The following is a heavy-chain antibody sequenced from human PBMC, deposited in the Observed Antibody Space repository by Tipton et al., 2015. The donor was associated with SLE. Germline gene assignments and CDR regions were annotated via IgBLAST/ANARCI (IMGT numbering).Heavy chain of an antibody. J-gene: IGHJ6*02. CDR1: GYSFTSYW. Sequence: QSGPEVKKPGESLKISCKGSGYSFTSYWIGWVRQMPGKGLEWMGIIYPGDSDTRYSPSFQGQVTISVDKSISTAYLQWSSLKASDTAMYYCAREGVVPAAPYYYGMDVWGQGTTVTVSS. CDR3: AREGVVPAAPYYYGMDV. CDR2: IYPGDSDT. D-gene: IGHD2-2*01. V-gene: IGHV5-51*03.